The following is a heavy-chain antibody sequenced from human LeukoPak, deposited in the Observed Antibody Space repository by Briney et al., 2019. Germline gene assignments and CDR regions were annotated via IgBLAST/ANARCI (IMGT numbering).Heavy chain of an antibody. CDR3: ARDNSVEDTAWWFDP. V-gene: IGHV1-2*02. J-gene: IGHJ5*02. CDR2: ISAYNGNT. CDR1: GYTFTGYY. Sequence: GASVKVSCKASGYTFTGYYMHWVRQAPGQGLEWMGWISAYNGNTSYAQKFQGRVTMTRDMSTSTDYMELSSLRSEDTAVYYCARDNSVEDTAWWFDPWGQGTLVTVSS. D-gene: IGHD4-23*01.